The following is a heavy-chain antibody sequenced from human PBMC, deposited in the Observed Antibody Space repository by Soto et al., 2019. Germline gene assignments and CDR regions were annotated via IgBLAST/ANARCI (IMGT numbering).Heavy chain of an antibody. Sequence: QVQLVQSGAEVKKPGSSGKVSCKASGGTFSSYAISWVRQAPGQGLEWMGGIIPISGTANYAQKFQGRVTIIADESTSTAYMELSSLRSEDTAVYYCARSQGSSTSLEIYYYYYYGMDVWGQGTTVTVSS. CDR3: ARSQGSSTSLEIYYYYYYGMDV. D-gene: IGHD2-2*01. V-gene: IGHV1-69*01. J-gene: IGHJ6*02. CDR2: IIPISGTA. CDR1: GGTFSSYA.